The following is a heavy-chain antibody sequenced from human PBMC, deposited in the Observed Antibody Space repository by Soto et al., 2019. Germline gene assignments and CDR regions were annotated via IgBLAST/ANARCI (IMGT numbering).Heavy chain of an antibody. CDR3: TRSSGRAGTDD. CDR2: INEDGSEK. CDR1: GFTFSASW. V-gene: IGHV3-7*01. Sequence: EVQLVESGGGLVQPGESLRLSCAASGFTFSASWMSWVRQAPGKGLEGVSYINEDGSEKEYVGAVKGQITISRDYGKNALYLQINSLRDEDTAVYSCTRSSGRAGTDDRGQGTLVTVAS. D-gene: IGHD3-10*01. J-gene: IGHJ4*02.